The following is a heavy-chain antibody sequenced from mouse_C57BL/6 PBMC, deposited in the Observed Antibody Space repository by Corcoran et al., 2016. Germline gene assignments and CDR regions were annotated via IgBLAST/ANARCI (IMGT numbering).Heavy chain of an antibody. CDR3: ASKGGYFDV. D-gene: IGHD1-3*01. V-gene: IGHV1-80*01. Sequence: QVQLQQSGAELVKPGASVKISCKASGYAFSSYWMNRVKQRPGKGLEWIGQIYPGDGDTNYNGKFKGKATLTADKSSSTAYMQLSSLTSEDSAVYFCASKGGYFDVWGTGTTVTVSS. J-gene: IGHJ1*03. CDR2: IYPGDGDT. CDR1: GYAFSSYW.